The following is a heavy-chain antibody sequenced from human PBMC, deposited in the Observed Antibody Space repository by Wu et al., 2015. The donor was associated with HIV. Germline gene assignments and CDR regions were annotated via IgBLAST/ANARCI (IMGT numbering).Heavy chain of an antibody. D-gene: IGHD3-22*01. CDR2: TIPVFGTV. CDR3: ARDFPVNYYDNSGSEYYFDY. Sequence: QVQLVQSGAEVKKPGSSVKVSCKASGGTINNYAVSWVRQAPGQGLEWMAGTIPVFGTVNYAQKFQGRVAITADKSTDTAYMELSSLRYEDTAVYYCARDFPVNYYDNSGSEYYFDYVGPGNAGHRLL. CDR1: GGTINNYA. J-gene: IGHJ4*02. V-gene: IGHV1-69*14.